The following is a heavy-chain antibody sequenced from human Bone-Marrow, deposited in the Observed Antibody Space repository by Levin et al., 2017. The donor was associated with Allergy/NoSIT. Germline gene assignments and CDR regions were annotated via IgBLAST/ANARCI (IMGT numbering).Heavy chain of an antibody. D-gene: IGHD2-15*01. Sequence: KISCKASGGTFSSYAISWVRQAPGQGLEWMGGIIPIFGTANYAQKFQGRVTITADKSTSTAYMELSSLRSEDTAVYYCARDGGGGKPLDYWGQGTLVTVSS. V-gene: IGHV1-69*06. CDR1: GGTFSSYA. CDR3: ARDGGGGKPLDY. CDR2: IIPIFGTA. J-gene: IGHJ4*02.